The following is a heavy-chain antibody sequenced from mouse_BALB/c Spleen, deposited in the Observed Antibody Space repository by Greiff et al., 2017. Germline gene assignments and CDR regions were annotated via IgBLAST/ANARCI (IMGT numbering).Heavy chain of an antibody. CDR2: ISSGGST. V-gene: IGHV5-6-5*01. J-gene: IGHJ3*01. Sequence: DVQLVESGGGLVQPGGSRKLSCAASGFTFSSYAMSWVRQTPEKRLEWVASISSGGSTYYPDSVKGRFTISRDNARNILYLQMSSLRSEDTAMYYCARGGGSTYWGQGTLVTVSA. CDR1: GFTFSSYA. D-gene: IGHD3-1*01. CDR3: ARGGGSTY.